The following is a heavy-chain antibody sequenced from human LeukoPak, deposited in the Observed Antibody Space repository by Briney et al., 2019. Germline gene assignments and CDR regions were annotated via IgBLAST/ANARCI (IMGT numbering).Heavy chain of an antibody. D-gene: IGHD1-1*01. Sequence: ASVKVSCKASGFTFTNYYLHWVRQAPGQGLEWMGIINPSGGSTSYTQKFQGRVTMTRDTSTSTVYMELTSLRPDDTAVYYCARPYNNNWYFDYWGQGTLVTVSS. CDR2: INPSGGST. CDR1: GFTFTNYY. J-gene: IGHJ4*02. CDR3: ARPYNNNWYFDY. V-gene: IGHV1-46*01.